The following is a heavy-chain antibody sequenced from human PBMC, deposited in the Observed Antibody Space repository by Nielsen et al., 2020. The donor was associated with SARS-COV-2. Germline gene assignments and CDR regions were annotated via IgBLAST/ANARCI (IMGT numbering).Heavy chain of an antibody. J-gene: IGHJ4*02. CDR3: ARDGAIAVAGSSWDY. Sequence: ASVKVSCKASGYTFTSYYMHWVRQAPGQGLGWMGIINPSGGSTSYAQKFQGRVTMTRDTSTSTVYMELSSLRSEDTAVYYCARDGAIAVAGSSWDYWGQGTLVTVSS. CDR1: GYTFTSYY. D-gene: IGHD6-19*01. CDR2: INPSGGST. V-gene: IGHV1-46*01.